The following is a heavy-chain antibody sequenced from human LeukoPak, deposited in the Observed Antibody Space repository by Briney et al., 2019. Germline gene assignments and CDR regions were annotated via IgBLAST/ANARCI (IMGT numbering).Heavy chain of an antibody. CDR2: IYHSGST. CDR3: AREKSSSSSLYYFDY. Sequence: SGTLSLTCAVSGGSISSSNWWSWVRQPPGKGLEWIGEIYHSGSTNYNPSLKSRVTISVDKSKNQFSLKLSSVTAADTAVYYCAREKSSSSSLYYFDYWGQGTLVTVSS. CDR1: GGSISSSNW. J-gene: IGHJ4*02. V-gene: IGHV4-4*02. D-gene: IGHD6-6*01.